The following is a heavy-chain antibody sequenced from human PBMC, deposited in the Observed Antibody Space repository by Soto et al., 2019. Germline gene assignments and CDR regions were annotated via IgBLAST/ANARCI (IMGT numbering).Heavy chain of an antibody. D-gene: IGHD6-19*01. CDR1: GGSFSGYY. J-gene: IGHJ4*02. V-gene: IGHV4-34*01. CDR3: ARDGGYSSGWYVAY. CDR2: INHSGST. Sequence: SETLSLTCAVYGGSFSGYYWSWIRQPPGKGLEWIGEINHSGSTNYNPSLKSRVTISVDTSKNQFSLKLSSVTAADTAVYYCARDGGYSSGWYVAYWGQGTLVTVSS.